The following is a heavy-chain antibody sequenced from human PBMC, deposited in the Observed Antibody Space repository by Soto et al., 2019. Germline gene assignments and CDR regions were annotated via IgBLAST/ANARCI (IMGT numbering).Heavy chain of an antibody. J-gene: IGHJ4*02. V-gene: IGHV3-30-3*01. CDR3: AIDGEGFDY. Sequence: GGSLRLSCAASGFTFSSYAMHWVRQAPGKGLEWVAVISYDGSNKYYADSVKGRFTISRDNSKNTLYLQMNSLRAEDTAVYYCAIDGEGFDYWGQGTLVTVSS. CDR2: ISYDGSNK. D-gene: IGHD7-27*01. CDR1: GFTFSSYA.